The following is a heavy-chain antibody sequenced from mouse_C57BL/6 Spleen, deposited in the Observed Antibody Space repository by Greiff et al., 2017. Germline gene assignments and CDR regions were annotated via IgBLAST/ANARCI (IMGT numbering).Heavy chain of an antibody. Sequence: QVQLQQPGTELVKPGASVKLSCKASGYTFTSYWMHWVKQRPGQGLEWIGNINPSNGGTNYNEKFKGKATLTVDKSSSTAYMQLSSLTSEDSAVYYCARGSLGEDLFDDWGQGTLVTVSA. V-gene: IGHV1-53*01. CDR2: INPSNGGT. CDR3: ARGSLGEDLFDD. J-gene: IGHJ3*01. D-gene: IGHD4-1*01. CDR1: GYTFTSYW.